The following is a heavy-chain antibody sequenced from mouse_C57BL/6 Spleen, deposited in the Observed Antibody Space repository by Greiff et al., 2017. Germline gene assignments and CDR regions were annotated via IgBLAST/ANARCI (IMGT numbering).Heavy chain of an antibody. V-gene: IGHV1-62-2*01. Sequence: QVHVKQSGAELVKPGASVKLSCKASGYTFTEYTIHWVKQRSGQGLEWIGWFYPGSGSIKYNEKFKDKATLTADKSSSTVYMELSRLTSEDSAVYFCARRGRVYYGSSYGYFDVWGTGPTVTVSS. J-gene: IGHJ1*03. CDR1: GYTFTEYT. CDR3: ARRGRVYYGSSYGYFDV. D-gene: IGHD1-1*01. CDR2: FYPGSGSI.